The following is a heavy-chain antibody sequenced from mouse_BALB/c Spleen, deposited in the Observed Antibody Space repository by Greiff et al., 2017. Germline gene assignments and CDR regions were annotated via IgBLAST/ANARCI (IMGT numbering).Heavy chain of an antibody. J-gene: IGHJ2*01. Sequence: QVQLQQPGAELVRPGASVKLSCKASGYSFTSYWMNWVKQRPGQGLEWIGMIHPSDSETRLNQKFKDKDTLTVDKSSSTASVDLSSLTSEDSAVSYCARGRYRYDEEFDYWGQGTTLTVSS. V-gene: IGHV1-61*01. CDR3: ARGRYRYDEEFDY. CDR2: IHPSDSET. D-gene: IGHD2-14*01. CDR1: GYSFTSYW.